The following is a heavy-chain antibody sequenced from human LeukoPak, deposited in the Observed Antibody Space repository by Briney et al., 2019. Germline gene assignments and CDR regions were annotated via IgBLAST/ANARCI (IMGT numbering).Heavy chain of an antibody. J-gene: IGHJ4*02. D-gene: IGHD5-12*01. CDR1: GGSISSSSYY. CDR2: IYYSGST. Sequence: SETLSLTCTVSGGSISSSSYYWGWIRQPPGKGLEWIGYIYYSGSTNYNPSLKSRVTISVDTSKNQFSLKLSSVTAADTAVYYCARAGYSGYDLYYWGQGTLVTVSS. V-gene: IGHV4-61*05. CDR3: ARAGYSGYDLYY.